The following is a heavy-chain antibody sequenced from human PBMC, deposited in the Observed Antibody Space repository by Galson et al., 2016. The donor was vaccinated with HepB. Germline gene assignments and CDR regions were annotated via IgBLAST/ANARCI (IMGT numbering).Heavy chain of an antibody. V-gene: IGHV1-46*01. CDR1: GYTFTRYY. CDR3: ARGGQQIDTRRRYMATYFDY. CDR2: INPSGGST. D-gene: IGHD6-13*01. J-gene: IGHJ4*02. Sequence: SVKVSCKASGYTFTRYYMYWVRQAPGQGLEWMGIINPSGGSTTYPQKFQGRVTMTRDTSTSTVYMELSSLRYEDTAVYYRARGGQQIDTRRRYMATYFDYWGQGTLVTVSS.